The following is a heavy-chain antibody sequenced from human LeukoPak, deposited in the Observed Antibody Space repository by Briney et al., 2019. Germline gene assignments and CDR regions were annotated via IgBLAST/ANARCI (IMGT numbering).Heavy chain of an antibody. CDR1: GFTFSDHY. J-gene: IGHJ4*02. CDR3: ARRFSGSYSGIDY. D-gene: IGHD1-26*01. Sequence: GGSLRLSCAASGFTFSDHYMDWVRQAPGKGLEWVGRTRNKANSYTTEYAASVTGRFTISRDDSKNSPYPQMNSLKTEDTAVYYCARRFSGSYSGIDYWGQGTLVTVSS. CDR2: TRNKANSYTT. V-gene: IGHV3-72*01.